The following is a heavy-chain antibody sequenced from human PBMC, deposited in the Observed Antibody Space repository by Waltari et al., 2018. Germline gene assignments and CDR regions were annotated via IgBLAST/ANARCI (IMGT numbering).Heavy chain of an antibody. CDR2: IYYSGST. CDR1: GGSISSHY. D-gene: IGHD3-10*01. J-gene: IGHJ6*03. CDR3: ARVPYYYGSGSYYSNYYYYMDV. Sequence: QVQLQESGPGLVKPSETLSLTCTVSGGSISSHYWSWIRQPPGKGLEWIGYIYYSGSTNYNPSLQSRVTISVDTSKNQFSLKLSSVTAADTAMYYCARVPYYYGSGSYYSNYYYYMDVWGKGTTVTVSS. V-gene: IGHV4-59*11.